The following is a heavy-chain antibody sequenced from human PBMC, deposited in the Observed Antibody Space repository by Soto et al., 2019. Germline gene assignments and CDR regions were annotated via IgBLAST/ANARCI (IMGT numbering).Heavy chain of an antibody. D-gene: IGHD2-2*01. J-gene: IGHJ6*02. V-gene: IGHV3-23*01. CDR1: GFTFSSYA. Sequence: PGGSLRLSCAASGFTFSSYAMSWVRQAPGKGLEWVSAIIGTGGDTYYAGSVKGRFTISRENAKNSLYLQMNSLRAEDTAVYYCARGYCSSTSCPSEYYYYGMDVWGQGTTVTVSS. CDR2: IIGTGGDT. CDR3: ARGYCSSTSCPSEYYYYGMDV.